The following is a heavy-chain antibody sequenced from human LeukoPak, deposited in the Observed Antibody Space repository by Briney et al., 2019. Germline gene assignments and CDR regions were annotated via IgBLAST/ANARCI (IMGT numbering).Heavy chain of an antibody. D-gene: IGHD6-13*01. CDR1: GFTFDDYA. CDR2: ISWNSGSI. V-gene: IGHV3-9*01. CDR3: AKDGVAADYGMDV. Sequence: PGGSLRLSCAASGFTFDDYAMHWVRQAPGKGLEWVSGISWNSGSIGYADSVKGRFTISRDNAKNSLYLQMNSLRDEGTALYYCAKDGVAADYGMDVWGQGTTVTVSS. J-gene: IGHJ6*02.